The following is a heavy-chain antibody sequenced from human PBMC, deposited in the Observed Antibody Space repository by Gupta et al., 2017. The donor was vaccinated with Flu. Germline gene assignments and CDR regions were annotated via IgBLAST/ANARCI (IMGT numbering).Heavy chain of an antibody. CDR3: AHYSGNF. Sequence: YWMSWVRQAPGKGLEWVANIKEDGSEKNYVGSVKGRFTISRDNAKDSLYLQMNNLRAEDTAVYYCAHYSGNFWGQGTLVTVSS. J-gene: IGHJ4*02. CDR2: IKEDGSEK. V-gene: IGHV3-7*01. CDR1: YW. D-gene: IGHD1-26*01.